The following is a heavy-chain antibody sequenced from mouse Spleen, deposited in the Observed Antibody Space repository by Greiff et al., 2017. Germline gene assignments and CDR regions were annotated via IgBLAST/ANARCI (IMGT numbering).Heavy chain of an antibody. CDR1: GYSFTGYY. Sequence: VQLQQSGPELVKPGASVKISCKASGYSFTGYYMHWVKQSPENSLEWIGEINPSTGGTSYNQKFKGKATLTVDKSSSTAYMQLKSLTSEESAVYYCTKGLYYGNYDWYFDVWGAGTTVTVSS. CDR2: INPSTGGT. J-gene: IGHJ1*01. D-gene: IGHD2-1*01. V-gene: IGHV1-42*01. CDR3: TKGLYYGNYDWYFDV.